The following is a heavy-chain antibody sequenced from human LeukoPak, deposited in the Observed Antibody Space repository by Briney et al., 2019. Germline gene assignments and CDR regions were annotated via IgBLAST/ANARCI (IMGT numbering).Heavy chain of an antibody. CDR1: GGPLSGYY. J-gene: IGHJ6*03. CDR3: ARGRWDSGYDRPDRAYYYYYYMDV. CDR2: INHSGST. D-gene: IGHD5-12*01. V-gene: IGHV4-34*01. Sequence: SETLSLTCAVYGGPLSGYYCSWIRQPPGKGLEWIGEINHSGSTNYNPSLKSRVTISVDTSKNQFSLKLSSVTAADTAVYYCARGRWDSGYDRPDRAYYYYYYMDVWGKRTTVTVSS.